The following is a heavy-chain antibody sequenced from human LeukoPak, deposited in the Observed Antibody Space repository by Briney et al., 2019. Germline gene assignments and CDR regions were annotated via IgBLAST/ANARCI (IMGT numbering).Heavy chain of an antibody. CDR1: GFTFDRFA. CDR2: ISGLAGST. CDR3: AKDVQHGYSYAVRGFDY. Sequence: GGSLRLFCAASGFTFDRFAMSWVRQAPGKGLEWVSAISGLAGSTYYADSVKGRFIISRDNSKNTLYLDMTSLRAEDTAVYYCAKDVQHGYSYAVRGFDYWGQGTLVTVSS. J-gene: IGHJ4*02. D-gene: IGHD5-18*01. V-gene: IGHV3-23*01.